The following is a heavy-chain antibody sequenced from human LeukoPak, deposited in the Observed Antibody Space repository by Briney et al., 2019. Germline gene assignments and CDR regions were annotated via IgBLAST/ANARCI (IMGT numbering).Heavy chain of an antibody. CDR3: ARDYYYDSSGYTPHDL. CDR2: IYYSGST. J-gene: IGHJ2*01. V-gene: IGHV4-59*01. Sequence: SETLSLTCTVSGGSISSYYWSWIRQPPGKGLEWIGYIYYSGSTNYNPSLKSRVTISVDTSKNQFSLKLSSVTAADTAVYYCARDYYYDSSGYTPHDLWGRGTLVTVSS. D-gene: IGHD3-22*01. CDR1: GGSISSYY.